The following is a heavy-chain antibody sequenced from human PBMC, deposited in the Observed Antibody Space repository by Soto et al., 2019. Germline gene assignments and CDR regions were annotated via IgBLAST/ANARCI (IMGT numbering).Heavy chain of an antibody. CDR1: GGSFSGYY. CDR3: ARLLRYFDWSPFDY. D-gene: IGHD3-9*01. J-gene: IGHJ4*02. V-gene: IGHV4-34*01. CDR2: INHSGST. Sequence: QVQLQQWGAGLLKPSETLSLTCAVYGGSFSGYYWSWIRQPPGKGLEWIGEINHSGSTNYNPSLKSRVTISVDTSKNQFSLKLSSVTAADTAVYYCARLLRYFDWSPFDYWGQGTLVTVSS.